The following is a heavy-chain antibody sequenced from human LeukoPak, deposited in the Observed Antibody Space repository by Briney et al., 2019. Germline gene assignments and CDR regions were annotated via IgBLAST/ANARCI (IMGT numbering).Heavy chain of an antibody. CDR1: GGTFSSYA. Sequence: ASVKVSCKASGGTFSSYAISWVRQAPGQGLEWMGGIIPIFGTANYAQKFQGRVTITAGESTSTAYMELSSLRSEDTAVYYCARAYGDHTPYYYGMDVWGQGTTVTVSS. CDR2: IIPIFGTA. D-gene: IGHD4-17*01. V-gene: IGHV1-69*13. J-gene: IGHJ6*02. CDR3: ARAYGDHTPYYYGMDV.